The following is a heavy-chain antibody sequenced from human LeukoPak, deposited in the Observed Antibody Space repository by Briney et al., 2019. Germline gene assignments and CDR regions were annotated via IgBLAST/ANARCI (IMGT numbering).Heavy chain of an antibody. Sequence: SETLSLTCTVSGGSISSFYWSWIRQPAGKGLEWIGRIYTSGSTIYNPSLKSRVTMPVDTSQNQFSLKLSSVTDADTAVYYCARGRYESTRLSAYYYYYMDVWGKGTTVTVSS. V-gene: IGHV4-4*07. CDR1: GGSISSFY. CDR3: ARGRYESTRLSAYYYYYMDV. CDR2: IYTSGST. D-gene: IGHD1-14*01. J-gene: IGHJ6*03.